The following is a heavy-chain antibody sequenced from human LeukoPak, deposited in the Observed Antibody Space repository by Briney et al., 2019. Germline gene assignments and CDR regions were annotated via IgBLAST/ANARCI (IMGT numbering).Heavy chain of an antibody. V-gene: IGHV3-9*01. D-gene: IGHD3-22*01. CDR3: AKSSSHYYDSSGSCYFDY. J-gene: IGHJ4*02. CDR1: GFTFDDYA. Sequence: GGSLRLSCAASGFTFDDYAMHWVRQAPGKGLEWVSGISWNSGSIGYADSVKGRFTISRDNAKNSLYLQMNSLRAEDTALYYCAKSSSHYYDSSGSCYFDYWGQGTLVTVSS. CDR2: ISWNSGSI.